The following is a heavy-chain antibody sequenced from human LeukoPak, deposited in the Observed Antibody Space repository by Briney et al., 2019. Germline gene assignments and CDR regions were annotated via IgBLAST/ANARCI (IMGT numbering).Heavy chain of an antibody. CDR2: MSSSSTYI. CDR1: GFTFSSYT. CDR3: VRKLTGDIGGDTFDI. D-gene: IGHD7-27*01. V-gene: IGHV3-21*01. J-gene: IGHJ3*02. Sequence: GSVRLSCAASGFTFSSYTMNWVRQAPGKGLEWVSFMSSSSTYISYADSVKGRFTISRDNAKNSLYLQMNSLRAEDTAVYYCVRKLTGDIGGDTFDIWGQGTMVTVSS.